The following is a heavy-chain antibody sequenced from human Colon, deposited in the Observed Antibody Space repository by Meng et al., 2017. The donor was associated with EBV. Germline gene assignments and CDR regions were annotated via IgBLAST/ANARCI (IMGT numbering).Heavy chain of an antibody. CDR1: GGSISSGGYY. D-gene: IGHD5-24*01. CDR3: ARGPSRWLQFSFDY. J-gene: IGHJ4*02. V-gene: IGHV4-31*01. CDR2: IYYSGST. Sequence: QVQLQESGPGLVKPSQTLSLTCTVSGGSISSGGYYWSWIRQHPGKGLEWIGYIYYSGSTYYNPSLESQVTISIDTSKNQFSLKLSSVTAADTAVYYCARGPSRWLQFSFDYWGQGTLVTVSS.